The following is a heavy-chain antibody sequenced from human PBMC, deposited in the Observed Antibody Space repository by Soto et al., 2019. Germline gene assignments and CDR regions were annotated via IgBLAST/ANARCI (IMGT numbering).Heavy chain of an antibody. Sequence: EVQLVESGGGLIQPGGSLRLSCAAPGFTFSSYSMNWVRQAPGKGLEWVSYISNSSSTIYYADSVKGRFTISRDNAKNSLYLQMNSLRDEDTAVYYCARESPGRYCSSTSCPRMDVWGQGTTVTVSS. D-gene: IGHD2-2*01. V-gene: IGHV3-48*02. J-gene: IGHJ6*02. CDR2: ISNSSSTI. CDR1: GFTFSSYS. CDR3: ARESPGRYCSSTSCPRMDV.